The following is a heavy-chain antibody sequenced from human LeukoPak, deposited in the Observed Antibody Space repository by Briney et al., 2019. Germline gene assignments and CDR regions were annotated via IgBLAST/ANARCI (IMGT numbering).Heavy chain of an antibody. Sequence: GGSLRLSCAASGFTFSSYAMSWVRQAPGKGLEWVAVISYDGSNKYYADSVKGRFTISRDNSKNTLYLQMNSLRAEDPAVYYCAKAPGGNSYYFDYWGQGALVTVSS. CDR3: AKAPGGNSYYFDY. J-gene: IGHJ4*02. CDR2: ISYDGSNK. V-gene: IGHV3-30*18. D-gene: IGHD4-23*01. CDR1: GFTFSSYA.